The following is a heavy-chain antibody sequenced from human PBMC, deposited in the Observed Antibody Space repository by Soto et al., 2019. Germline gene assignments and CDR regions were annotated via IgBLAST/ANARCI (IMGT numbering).Heavy chain of an antibody. CDR1: GFTFSSYA. J-gene: IGHJ6*02. CDR2: ISGSGYAT. D-gene: IGHD4-17*01. V-gene: IGHV3-23*01. CDR3: AKEETVLVNYYYYYGMDV. Sequence: EVQLLESGGGLVQPGGSLRLSCAASGFTFSSYAMSWVRQAPGMGLEWVSVISGSGYATYYADSVKGRFTVSRDNPNNTVYLQMNSLRAEDTAVYYCAKEETVLVNYYYYYGMDVWGQGTTVTVSS.